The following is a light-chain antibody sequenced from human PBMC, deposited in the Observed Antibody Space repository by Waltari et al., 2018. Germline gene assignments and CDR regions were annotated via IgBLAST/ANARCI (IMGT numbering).Light chain of an antibody. CDR1: QSVGRT. J-gene: IGKJ1*01. V-gene: IGKV3-20*01. Sequence: EIVLTQSPASMSLSPGDRATLSCRASQSVGRTLAWYQQRPGQAPRLLIYDASTRATCIPDRFSGSGSGTDCSLTINRLEPDNCAVNYCQKYGTRPATFGQGTKVEVK. CDR2: DAS. CDR3: QKYGTRPAT.